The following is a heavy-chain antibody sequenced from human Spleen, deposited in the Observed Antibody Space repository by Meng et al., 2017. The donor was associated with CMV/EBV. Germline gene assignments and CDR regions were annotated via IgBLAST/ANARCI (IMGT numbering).Heavy chain of an antibody. D-gene: IGHD3-3*01. CDR1: GYTFTSFG. CDR2: INPNSGGT. V-gene: IGHV1-2*02. CDR3: ARRIFGVVSGMDV. J-gene: IGHJ6*02. Sequence: ASVKVSCKTSGYTFTSFGISWVRQAPGQGLEWMGWINPNSGGTNYAQKFQGRVTMTRDTSISTAYMELSRLRSDDTAVYYCARRIFGVVSGMDVWGQGTTVTVSS.